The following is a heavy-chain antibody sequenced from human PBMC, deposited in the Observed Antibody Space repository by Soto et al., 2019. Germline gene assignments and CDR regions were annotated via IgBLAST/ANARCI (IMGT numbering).Heavy chain of an antibody. CDR1: GYTFTSYA. Sequence: ASVKVSCKASGYTFTSYAMHWVRQAPGQRLEWMGWINAGNGNTKYSQKFQGRVTITRDTSASTAYMELSSLRAEDTAVYYCATAVNTPAVFDYWGQGTLVTVSS. D-gene: IGHD2-2*02. CDR3: ATAVNTPAVFDY. J-gene: IGHJ4*02. V-gene: IGHV1-3*01. CDR2: INAGNGNT.